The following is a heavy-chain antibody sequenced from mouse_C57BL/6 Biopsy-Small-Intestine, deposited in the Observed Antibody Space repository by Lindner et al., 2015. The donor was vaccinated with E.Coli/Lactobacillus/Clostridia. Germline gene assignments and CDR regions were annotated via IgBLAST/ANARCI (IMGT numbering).Heavy chain of an antibody. CDR3: ARDFEGLMIKFGGPPTFDH. J-gene: IGHJ2*01. CDR1: GYSFTDYF. Sequence: SVKVSCKASGYSFTDYFIHWVRQAPGQGLEWMGWINPNSGDTRYAQKFQGRVTLTRDTSISTAYMDLSGLKSGDTAVYHCARDFEGLMIKFGGPPTFDHWGQGSLVTVSS. V-gene: IGHV1-66*01. CDR2: INPNSGDT. D-gene: IGHD2-4*01.